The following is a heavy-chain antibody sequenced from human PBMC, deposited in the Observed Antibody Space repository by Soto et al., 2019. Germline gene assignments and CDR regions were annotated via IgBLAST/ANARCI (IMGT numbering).Heavy chain of an antibody. V-gene: IGHV3-23*01. D-gene: IGHD3-3*01. CDR1: GFTFSNYA. CDR3: ARGFYDFWSGPSLIDC. J-gene: IGHJ4*02. CDR2: ISASGGST. Sequence: EVHLLESGGGLVQPGGSLRVSCVVSGFTFSNYAMTWVRQAPGRGLEWVSAISASGGSTYYRDSLKGRFTISRDNSKNTLYLQMSSLRAEDTAVYYCARGFYDFWSGPSLIDCWGQGTLVTVSS.